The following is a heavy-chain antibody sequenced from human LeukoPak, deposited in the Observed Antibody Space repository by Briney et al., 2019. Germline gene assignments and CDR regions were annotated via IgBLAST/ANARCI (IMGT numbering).Heavy chain of an antibody. D-gene: IGHD6-6*01. J-gene: IGHJ4*02. CDR1: GFTFSDYY. CDR3: ARERGIAARSFDY. Sequence: GGSVRLSCAASGFTFSDYYMSWIRQAPGKGLEWVSYISSSGSTIYYADSVKGRFTISRDNAKNSLYLQMNSLRAEDTAVYYCARERGIAARSFDYWGQGTLVTVSS. CDR2: ISSSGSTI. V-gene: IGHV3-11*01.